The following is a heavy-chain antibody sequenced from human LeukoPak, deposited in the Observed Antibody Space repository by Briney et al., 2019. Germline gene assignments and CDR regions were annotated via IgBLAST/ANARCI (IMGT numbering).Heavy chain of an antibody. CDR1: GGTFSSYA. J-gene: IGHJ4*02. D-gene: IGHD4-17*01. CDR2: IIPIFGTA. V-gene: IGHV1-69*13. CDR3: ARVRRGDYAHDY. Sequence: ASVKVSCKASGGTFSSYAISWVRQAPGQGLEWMGGIIPIFGTANYAQKFQGRVTITADESTSTAHMELSSLRSEDTAVYYCARVRRGDYAHDYWGQGTLVTVSS.